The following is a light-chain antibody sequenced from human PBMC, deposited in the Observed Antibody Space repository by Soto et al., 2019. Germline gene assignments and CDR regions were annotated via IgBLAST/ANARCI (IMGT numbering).Light chain of an antibody. CDR3: QQSYSTPPT. CDR1: QSISSW. J-gene: IGKJ1*01. V-gene: IGKV1-39*01. CDR2: TSS. Sequence: DVKTTMSPATLSASERDRVAITCRASQSISSWLAWYQQSPGKAPTLLMFTSSNLQSGVPSRFSGSGSGTDFILTISSLQPEDFATYYCQQSYSTPPTVGQGTKVDIK.